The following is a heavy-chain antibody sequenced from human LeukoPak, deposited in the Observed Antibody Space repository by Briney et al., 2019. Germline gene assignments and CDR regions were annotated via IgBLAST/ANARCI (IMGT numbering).Heavy chain of an antibody. J-gene: IGHJ3*02. Sequence: ASETLSLTCTVSGGSISSSSYYWGWIRQPPGKGLEWIGSIYYSGSTYYNPSLKSRVTISVDTSKNQFSLKLSSVTAADTAVYYCARQDTAMAFDAFDIWGQGTMVTVSS. CDR3: ARQDTAMAFDAFDI. D-gene: IGHD5-18*01. V-gene: IGHV4-39*01. CDR2: IYYSGST. CDR1: GGSISSSSYY.